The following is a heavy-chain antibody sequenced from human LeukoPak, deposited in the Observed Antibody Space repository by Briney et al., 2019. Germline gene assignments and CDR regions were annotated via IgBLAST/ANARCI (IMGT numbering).Heavy chain of an antibody. Sequence: ASVKVSCKASGYTFTSYGISWVRQAPGQGLEWMGWISGSNGNTNHAQKLQGRVTMTTDTSTSTAYMELRSLRSDDTAVYYCARDQTLGGYMDVWGKGTTVTVSS. V-gene: IGHV1-18*01. CDR2: ISGSNGNT. J-gene: IGHJ6*03. D-gene: IGHD1-26*01. CDR3: ARDQTLGGYMDV. CDR1: GYTFTSYG.